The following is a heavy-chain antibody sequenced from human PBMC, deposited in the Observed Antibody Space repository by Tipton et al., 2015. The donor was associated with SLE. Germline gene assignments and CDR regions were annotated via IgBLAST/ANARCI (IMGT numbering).Heavy chain of an antibody. D-gene: IGHD6-19*01. V-gene: IGHV4-4*09. Sequence: TLSLTCTVSGGSISSYYWSWIRQPLGKGLEWIGYIYTSGSTNYNPSLKSRVTISVDTSKNQFSLKLSSVTAADTAVYYCARRDSSGWYYFDYWGQGTLVTVSS. CDR1: GGSISSYY. CDR3: ARRDSSGWYYFDY. CDR2: IYTSGST. J-gene: IGHJ4*02.